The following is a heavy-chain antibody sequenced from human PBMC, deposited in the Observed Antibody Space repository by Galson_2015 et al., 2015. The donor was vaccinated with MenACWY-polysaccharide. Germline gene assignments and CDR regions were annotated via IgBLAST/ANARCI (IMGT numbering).Heavy chain of an antibody. D-gene: IGHD3-10*01. Sequence: SLRLSCAASGFTFNGYAMHWVRQAPGKGLEWVALVNWDGTNTYYADFVKGRFTISRDNSKNSLYLQMNSLRTEDTALYYCAKDDSGSYPYWGQGTLVTVSS. CDR1: GFTFNGYA. CDR3: AKDDSGSYPY. CDR2: VNWDGTNT. V-gene: IGHV3-43*02. J-gene: IGHJ4*02.